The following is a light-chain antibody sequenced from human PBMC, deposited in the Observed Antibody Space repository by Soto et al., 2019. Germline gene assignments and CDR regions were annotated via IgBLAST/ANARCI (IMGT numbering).Light chain of an antibody. J-gene: IGLJ1*01. CDR3: SSYAGSNNYV. V-gene: IGLV2-8*01. Sequence: QSALTQPPSASGSPGQSVTISCTGTSSDVGAYTYVSWYQQHPGKAPKLMIYGVTERPSWVPDRFSGSKSGNTASLTVSGLQTEDEAYYYCSSYAGSNNYVFGTGTKLTVL. CDR2: GVT. CDR1: SSDVGAYTY.